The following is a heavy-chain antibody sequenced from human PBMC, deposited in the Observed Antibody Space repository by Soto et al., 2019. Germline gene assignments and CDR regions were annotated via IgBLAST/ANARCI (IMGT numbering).Heavy chain of an antibody. CDR3: ARTGGEYQLLSPYFDY. CDR2: ISSSGSTI. D-gene: IGHD2-2*01. V-gene: IGHV3-11*01. CDR1: GFTFSDYY. Sequence: GVSPRLSCAASGFTFSDYYMSWIRQAPGKGLEWVSYISSSGSTIYYADSVKGRLTISRDNAKNSLYLQMNSLRAEDTAVYYCARTGGEYQLLSPYFDYWGQGTLVTVSS. J-gene: IGHJ4*02.